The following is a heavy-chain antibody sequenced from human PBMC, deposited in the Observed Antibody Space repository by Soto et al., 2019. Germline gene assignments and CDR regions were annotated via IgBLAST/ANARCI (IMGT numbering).Heavy chain of an antibody. CDR3: AKEPHYDFWSGPYYYGMDV. CDR1: GFTFSSYG. CDR2: ISYDGSNK. V-gene: IGHV3-30*18. D-gene: IGHD3-3*01. Sequence: QVQLVESGGGVVQPGRSLRLSCAASGFTFSSYGMHWVRQAPGKGLEWVAVISYDGSNKYYADSVKGRFTISRDNSKNTLYLQMNSLRAEDTAVYYCAKEPHYDFWSGPYYYGMDVWGQGTTVPVSS. J-gene: IGHJ6*02.